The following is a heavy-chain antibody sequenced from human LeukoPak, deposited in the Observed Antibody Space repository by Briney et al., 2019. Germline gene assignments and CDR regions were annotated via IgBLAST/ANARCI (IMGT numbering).Heavy chain of an antibody. J-gene: IGHJ5*02. Sequence: SETLSLTCAISGDSVSSNSAAWNWIRQSPSRGLEWLRRTFYRSKWYNDYAVSVKSRITINPDTSKNQFFLQLNSVTPEDTAVYYCARDRRDCSSTSCAYWFDPWGQGTLVTVS. D-gene: IGHD2-2*01. CDR3: ARDRRDCSSTSCAYWFDP. CDR1: GDSVSSNSAA. CDR2: TFYRSKWYN. V-gene: IGHV6-1*01.